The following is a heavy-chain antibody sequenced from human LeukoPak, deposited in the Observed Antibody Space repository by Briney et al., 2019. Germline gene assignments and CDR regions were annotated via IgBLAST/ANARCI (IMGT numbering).Heavy chain of an antibody. Sequence: GGCLRLSCAASGFTFSSYAMSWVRQAPGKGLEWVSAISGSGGNTYYADSVKGRFTISRDNSKNTLYLQMNSLRAEDTAVYYCAKGKVWTELDYWGQGTLVTVSS. CDR1: GFTFSSYA. V-gene: IGHV3-23*01. CDR3: AKGKVWTELDY. CDR2: ISGSGGNT. D-gene: IGHD1-14*01. J-gene: IGHJ4*02.